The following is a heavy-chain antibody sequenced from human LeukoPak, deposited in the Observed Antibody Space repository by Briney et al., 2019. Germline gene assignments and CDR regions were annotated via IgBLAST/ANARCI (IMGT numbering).Heavy chain of an antibody. D-gene: IGHD5-24*01. Sequence: PSETLSLTCAVYGGSFSGYYWSWIRQPPGKGLEWIGEINHSGSTNYNPSLKSRVTTSVDTSKIQFSLKLSSVTAADTAVYYCARGGVKLEMSYWGQGTLVTVSS. CDR3: ARGGVKLEMSY. J-gene: IGHJ4*02. V-gene: IGHV4-34*01. CDR2: INHSGST. CDR1: GGSFSGYY.